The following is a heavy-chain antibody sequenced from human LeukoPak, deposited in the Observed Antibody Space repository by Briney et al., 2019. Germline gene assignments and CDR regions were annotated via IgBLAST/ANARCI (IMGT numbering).Heavy chain of an antibody. Sequence: ASVKVSCKASGYTFTGYYMHWVRQAPGRGLEWMGWISPNSGGTNYAQKFQGRVTMTRDTSISTAYMELSRLRSDDTAVYYCARDRRYGVKRNWFDPWGQGTLVTVSS. D-gene: IGHD4-23*01. CDR3: ARDRRYGVKRNWFDP. CDR2: ISPNSGGT. J-gene: IGHJ5*02. V-gene: IGHV1-2*02. CDR1: GYTFTGYY.